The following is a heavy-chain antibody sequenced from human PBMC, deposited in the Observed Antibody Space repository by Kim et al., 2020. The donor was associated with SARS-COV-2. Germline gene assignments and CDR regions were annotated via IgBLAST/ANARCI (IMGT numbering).Heavy chain of an antibody. J-gene: IGHJ5*02. CDR2: IYYSGST. CDR1: GGSISSGDYY. Sequence: SETLSLTCTVSGGSISSGDYYWSWIRQPPGKGLEWIGYIYYSGSTYYNPSLKSRVTISVDTSKNQFSLKLSSVTAADTAVYYCARGYCGGDCYSYNWFDPWGQGTLVTVSS. CDR3: ARGYCGGDCYSYNWFDP. V-gene: IGHV4-30-4*01. D-gene: IGHD2-21*01.